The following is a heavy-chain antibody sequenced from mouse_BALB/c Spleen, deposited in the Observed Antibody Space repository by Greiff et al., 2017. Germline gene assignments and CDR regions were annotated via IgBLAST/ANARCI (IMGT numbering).Heavy chain of an antibody. CDR3: ARSPIYYGYDGFDY. V-gene: IGHV1-84*02. D-gene: IGHD2-2*01. J-gene: IGHJ2*01. CDR1: GYTFTDYY. CDR2: IYPGSGNT. Sequence: QVQLKESGPELVKPGASVKISCKASGYTFTDYYINWVKQKPGQGLEWIGWIYPGSGNTKYNEKFKGKATLTVDTSSSTAYMQLSSLTSEDTAVYFCARSPIYYGYDGFDYWGQGTTLTVSS.